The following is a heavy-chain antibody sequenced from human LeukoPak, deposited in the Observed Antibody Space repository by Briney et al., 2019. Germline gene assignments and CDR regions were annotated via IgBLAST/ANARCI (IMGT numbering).Heavy chain of an antibody. CDR3: ARMGGPYDY. CDR1: GFTFSSYG. Sequence: GGSLRLSCAASGFTFSSYGMHWVRQAPGKGLEGVTVIWYDGSNKYYADSVKGRFTISRDNSKNTLYLQMNSLRAEDTAVYYCARMGGPYDYWGQGTLVTVSS. J-gene: IGHJ4*02. D-gene: IGHD3-16*01. V-gene: IGHV3-33*01. CDR2: IWYDGSNK.